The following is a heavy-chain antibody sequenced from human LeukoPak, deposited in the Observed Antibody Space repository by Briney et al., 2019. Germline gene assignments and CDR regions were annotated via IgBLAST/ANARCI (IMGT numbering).Heavy chain of an antibody. CDR1: GFTLNNYA. CDR3: ARAPVKSCSGVLCYPFDY. CDR2: TSSSDAGT. Sequence: GGSLRLSCAASGFTLNNYAMSWVRQAPGKGLEWVSATSSSDAGTYHADSVRGRFTISRDNSKNTLYLQMNSLRAEDAAVYYCARAPVKSCSGVLCYPFDYWGQGTLVTVSS. J-gene: IGHJ4*02. V-gene: IGHV3-23*01. D-gene: IGHD2-15*01.